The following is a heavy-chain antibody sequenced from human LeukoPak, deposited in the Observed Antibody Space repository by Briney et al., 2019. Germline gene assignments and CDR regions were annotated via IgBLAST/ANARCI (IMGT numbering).Heavy chain of an antibody. CDR2: IRSKANSYAT. CDR3: TSERYDFWSGYPNDY. J-gene: IGHJ4*02. Sequence: GGSLRLSCAASAFTFSGSAMHWVRQASGKGLEWVGRIRSKANSYATAYAASVKGRFTISRDDSYLQMNSLKTEDTAVYYCTSERYDFWSGYPNDYWGQGTLVTVSS. V-gene: IGHV3-73*01. CDR1: AFTFSGSA. D-gene: IGHD3-3*01.